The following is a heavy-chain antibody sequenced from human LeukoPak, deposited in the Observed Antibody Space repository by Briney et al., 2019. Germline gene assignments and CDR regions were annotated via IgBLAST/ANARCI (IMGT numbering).Heavy chain of an antibody. CDR1: GYTFTSYD. CDR2: MNPNNGNT. V-gene: IGHV1-8*01. CDR3: ASPRGYYDSSGYYYMNAFDI. Sequence: ASVKVSCKASGYTFTSYDINWVRQATGQGLEWMGWMNPNNGNTGYAQKFQGRVTMTRNTSISTAYMELSSLRSEDTAVYYCASPRGYYDSSGYYYMNAFDIWGQGTMVTVSS. D-gene: IGHD3-22*01. J-gene: IGHJ3*02.